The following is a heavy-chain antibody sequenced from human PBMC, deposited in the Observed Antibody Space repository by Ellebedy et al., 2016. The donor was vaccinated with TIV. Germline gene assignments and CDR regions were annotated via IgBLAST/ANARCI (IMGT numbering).Heavy chain of an antibody. V-gene: IGHV4-4*09. Sequence: SETLSLTCTVSGASVNSNYWSWIRQPPGKGLEWIGYISNNGDRNSNPSLKSRVTISIDASKNQFSLKLDSVTPEDTAVYYCALSPRAGNNWFDPWGQGTLVTVSS. CDR2: ISNNGDR. J-gene: IGHJ5*02. CDR3: ALSPRAGNNWFDP. CDR1: GASVNSNY. D-gene: IGHD6-19*01.